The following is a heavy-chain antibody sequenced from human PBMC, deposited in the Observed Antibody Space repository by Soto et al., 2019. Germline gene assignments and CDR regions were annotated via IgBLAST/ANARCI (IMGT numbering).Heavy chain of an antibody. Sequence: ETLSLTCTVSGGSISSSSYYWGWIRQPPGKGLEWIGSIYYSGSTYYNPSLKSRVTISVDTSKNQFSLKLSSVTAADTAVYYCATGGFEDWYFDLWGRGTLVTVSS. D-gene: IGHD5-12*01. CDR2: IYYSGST. J-gene: IGHJ2*01. CDR3: ATGGFEDWYFDL. CDR1: GGSISSSSYY. V-gene: IGHV4-39*01.